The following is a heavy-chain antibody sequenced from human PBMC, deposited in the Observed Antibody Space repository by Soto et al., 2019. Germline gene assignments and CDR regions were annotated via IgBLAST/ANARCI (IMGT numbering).Heavy chain of an antibody. CDR2: IYYSGST. J-gene: IGHJ4*02. CDR3: ARGVAAAGPFDY. CDR1: GGSISSGGYY. Sequence: SETLSLTCTFSGGSISSGGYYWSWIRQHPGKGLEWIGYIYYSGSTYYNPSLKSRVTISVDTSKNQFSLKLSSVTAADTAVYYCARGVAAAGPFDYWGQGTLVTVSS. V-gene: IGHV4-31*03. D-gene: IGHD6-13*01.